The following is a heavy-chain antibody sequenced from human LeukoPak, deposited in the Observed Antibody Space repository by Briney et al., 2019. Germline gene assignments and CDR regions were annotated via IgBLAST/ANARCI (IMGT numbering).Heavy chain of an antibody. Sequence: GRSLRLSCAASGFTFDDYAMHWVRQAPGKGLEWVSGISWNSGSIGYADSAKGRFTISRDNAKNSLYLQMNSLRAEDTALYYCAKDFYYYAGSHFDYWGQGTLVTVSS. CDR3: AKDFYYYAGSHFDY. CDR2: ISWNSGSI. D-gene: IGHD3-22*01. J-gene: IGHJ4*02. CDR1: GFTFDDYA. V-gene: IGHV3-9*01.